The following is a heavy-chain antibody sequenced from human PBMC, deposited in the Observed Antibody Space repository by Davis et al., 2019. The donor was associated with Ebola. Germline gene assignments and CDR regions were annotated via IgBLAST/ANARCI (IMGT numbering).Heavy chain of an antibody. J-gene: IGHJ6*02. CDR1: GFSFTDYG. Sequence: AASVKVSCKASGFSFTDYGITWVRQAPGQGLEWMGRINPNSGGTNYAQNFQGRVTMTRDTSISTVYMELSRLTSDDTAVYYCARGGITMMVVPRDYYYGLDVWGQGTTVTVSS. V-gene: IGHV1-2*06. D-gene: IGHD3-22*01. CDR2: INPNSGGT. CDR3: ARGGITMMVVPRDYYYGLDV.